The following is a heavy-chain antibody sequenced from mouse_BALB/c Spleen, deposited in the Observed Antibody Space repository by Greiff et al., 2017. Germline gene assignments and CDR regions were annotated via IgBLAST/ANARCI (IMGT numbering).Heavy chain of an antibody. CDR1: GFYIKDYY. J-gene: IGHJ2*01. D-gene: IGHD2-14*01. Sequence: EVQLQQSGAELVRSGASVKLSCTASGFYIKDYYMHWVKQRPEQGLEWIGWIDPENGDTEYAPKFQGKATMTADTSSNTAYLQLSSLTSEDTAFYYCNAAYYRYDSGFDYWGQGTTLTVSS. CDR2: IDPENGDT. CDR3: NAAYYRYDSGFDY. V-gene: IGHV14-4*02.